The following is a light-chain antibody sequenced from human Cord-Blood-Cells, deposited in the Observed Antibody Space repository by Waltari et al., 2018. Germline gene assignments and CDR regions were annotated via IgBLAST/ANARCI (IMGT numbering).Light chain of an antibody. J-gene: IGKJ4*01. Sequence: EIVLTQSPATLSLSPGVRATLSCRASQSVSSYLAWYQQKPGQAPRLLIYDASNRATGIPARLSGSGSGTDFTLTISSLEPEDFAVYYCQQRSNWLTFGGGTKVEIK. CDR1: QSVSSY. CDR3: QQRSNWLT. V-gene: IGKV3-11*01. CDR2: DAS.